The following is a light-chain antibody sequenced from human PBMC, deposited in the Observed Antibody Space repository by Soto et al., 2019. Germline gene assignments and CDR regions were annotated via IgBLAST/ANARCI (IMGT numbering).Light chain of an antibody. CDR2: GAS. CDR1: QSVSSSY. Sequence: EIVMTQSPATLSVSPGERATLSCRASQSVSSSYLAWYQQKPGQAPRLLIYGASSRATGTPDRFSGSGSGTDFTLTISRLEPEDFAVYYCQQYGSSITFGQGTRLEIK. J-gene: IGKJ5*01. CDR3: QQYGSSIT. V-gene: IGKV3-20*01.